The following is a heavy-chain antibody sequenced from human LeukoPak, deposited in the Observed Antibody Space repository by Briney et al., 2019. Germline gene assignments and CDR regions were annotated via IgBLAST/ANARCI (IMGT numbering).Heavy chain of an antibody. CDR1: GFTFTSSA. Sequence: SVKVSCKASGFTFTSSAVQWVRQARGQRLEWIGWIVVGSGNTNYAQKFQERVTITRDMSTSTVYMELSSLRSEDTAVYYCAADRGLGDRPIYYYMDVWGKGTTVTVSS. CDR3: AADRGLGDRPIYYYMDV. D-gene: IGHD2-21*01. V-gene: IGHV1-58*01. CDR2: IVVGSGNT. J-gene: IGHJ6*03.